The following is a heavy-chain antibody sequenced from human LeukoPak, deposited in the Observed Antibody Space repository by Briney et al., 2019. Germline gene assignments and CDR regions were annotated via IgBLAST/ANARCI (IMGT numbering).Heavy chain of an antibody. Sequence: ASVKVSCKASGYTFTGYYMHWVRQAPGQGLEWMGWINPNSGGTNYAQKVQGRVTMTRDTAINTAYMELSRLRSDDTAVYYCARDIVMVTYWFDPWGQGTLVTVSS. CDR2: INPNSGGT. CDR3: ARDIVMVTYWFDP. CDR1: GYTFTGYY. D-gene: IGHD5-18*01. J-gene: IGHJ5*02. V-gene: IGHV1-2*02.